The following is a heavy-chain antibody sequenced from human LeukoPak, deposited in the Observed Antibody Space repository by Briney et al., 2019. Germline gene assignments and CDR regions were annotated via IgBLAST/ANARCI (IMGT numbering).Heavy chain of an antibody. D-gene: IGHD3-9*01. CDR2: IYYSGST. CDR3: ARHHTIILTGGFDY. J-gene: IGHJ4*02. V-gene: IGHV4-39*01. Sequence: SETLSLTCTVSGGSIGSSSYYWGWIRQPPGKGLERIGSIYYSGSTYYNPSLKSRVTISVDTSKNQFSLKLSSVTAADTAVYYCARHHTIILTGGFDYWGQGTLVTVSS. CDR1: GGSIGSSSYY.